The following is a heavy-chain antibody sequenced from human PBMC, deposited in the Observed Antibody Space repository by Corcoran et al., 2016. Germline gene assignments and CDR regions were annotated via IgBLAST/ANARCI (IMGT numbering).Heavy chain of an antibody. J-gene: IGHJ4*02. Sequence: QLPLQESGPGLVKPSETLSLTCTVSGGPISSSSYYWGWIRQPPGKGLEWIGSIYYSGSTYYNPSRTSRVTISVDTSKNRFSLKLSSVTGADTAVYYCARWKQLWVYYWGQGTLVTVSS. D-gene: IGHD5-18*01. CDR3: ARWKQLWVYY. CDR2: IYYSGST. CDR1: GGPISSSSYY. V-gene: IGHV4-39*07.